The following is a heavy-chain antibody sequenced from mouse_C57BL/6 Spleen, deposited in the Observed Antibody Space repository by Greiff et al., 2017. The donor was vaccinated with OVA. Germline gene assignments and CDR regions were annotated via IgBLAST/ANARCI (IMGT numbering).Heavy chain of an antibody. CDR3: VSQGSYYSNYFDY. V-gene: IGHV10-1*01. D-gene: IGHD2-5*01. J-gene: IGHJ2*01. Sequence: EVQLVESGGGLVQPKGSLKLSCAASGFSFNTYAMNWVRQAPGKGLEWVARIRSKSNNYATYYADSVKDRFTISRDDSESMLYLQMNNLKTEDTAMYYCVSQGSYYSNYFDYWGQGTTLTVSS. CDR1: GFSFNTYA. CDR2: IRSKSNNYAT.